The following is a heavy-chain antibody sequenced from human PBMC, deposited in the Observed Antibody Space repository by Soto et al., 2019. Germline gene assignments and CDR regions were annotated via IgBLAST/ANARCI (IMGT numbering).Heavy chain of an antibody. J-gene: IGHJ4*02. CDR2: ISAYNGNT. CDR3: ARGGPQYSSGWHVSDY. Sequence: QVQLVQSGAEVKKPGTSVKVSCKASGYTFTSYGVSWVRQAPGHGLEWVGWISAYNGNTKNAQKLQGRVTMSTDTSTSTAYMELRSLTSDDTAVYYCARGGPQYSSGWHVSDYWGQGTLVTVSS. CDR1: GYTFTSYG. D-gene: IGHD6-19*01. V-gene: IGHV1-18*01.